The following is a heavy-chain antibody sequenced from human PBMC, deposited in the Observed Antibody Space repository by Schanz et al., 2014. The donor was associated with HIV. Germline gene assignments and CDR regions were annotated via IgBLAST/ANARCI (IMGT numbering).Heavy chain of an antibody. CDR3: ARGARYGMDV. V-gene: IGHV1-18*04. J-gene: IGHJ6*02. CDR2: ISVYNGNT. CDR1: GHTFTNYG. Sequence: QVQLVQSGAEVKKPWASVKVSCKASGHTFTNYGISWVRQAPGQGLEWMGWISVYNGNTNYAQKVQDRVTMTTDTSTSTVYIDLKSLRSDDTAIYYCARGARYGMDVWGQGTTVIVSS.